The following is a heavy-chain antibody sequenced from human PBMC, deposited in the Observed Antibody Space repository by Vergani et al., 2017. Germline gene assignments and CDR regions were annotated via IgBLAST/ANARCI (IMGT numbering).Heavy chain of an antibody. Sequence: QVQLQESGPGLVKPSETLSLTCAVYGGSFSGYYWSWIRQPPGKGLEWIGEINHSGSTNYNPSLKSRVTISVDTSKNQFSLKLSSVTAADTAVYYCARVQRLWLITQGSHPDYYYYMDVWGKGTTVTVSS. CDR2: INHSGST. V-gene: IGHV4-34*01. CDR1: GGSFSGYY. J-gene: IGHJ6*03. CDR3: ARVQRLWLITQGSHPDYYYYMDV. D-gene: IGHD3-10*01.